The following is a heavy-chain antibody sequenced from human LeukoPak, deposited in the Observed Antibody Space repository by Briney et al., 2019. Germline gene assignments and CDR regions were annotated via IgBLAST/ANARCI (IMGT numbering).Heavy chain of an antibody. Sequence: KPSETLSLTCTVSGGSISSYYWSWIRQPPGKGLEWIVYIYYSGSTNYNPSLKSRVTISVDTSKNQFSLKLNSVTAADTAVYYCARDRITMVRGALRYYGMDVWGQGTTVTVFS. J-gene: IGHJ6*02. V-gene: IGHV4-59*01. CDR3: ARDRITMVRGALRYYGMDV. D-gene: IGHD3-10*01. CDR1: GGSISSYY. CDR2: IYYSGST.